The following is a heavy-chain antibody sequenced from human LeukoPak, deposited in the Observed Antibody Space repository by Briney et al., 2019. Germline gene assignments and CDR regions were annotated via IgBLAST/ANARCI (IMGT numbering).Heavy chain of an antibody. CDR3: AREYDYVWGSYRPDAFDI. CDR1: GFTFSSYA. Sequence: GGSLRLSCAASGFTFSSYAMHWVRQAPGKGLEWVAVISYDGSNKYYADSVKGRFTISRDNSKNTLYLQMNSLRAEDTAVYYCAREYDYVWGSYRPDAFDIWGQGTMATVSS. J-gene: IGHJ3*02. V-gene: IGHV3-30-3*01. D-gene: IGHD3-16*02. CDR2: ISYDGSNK.